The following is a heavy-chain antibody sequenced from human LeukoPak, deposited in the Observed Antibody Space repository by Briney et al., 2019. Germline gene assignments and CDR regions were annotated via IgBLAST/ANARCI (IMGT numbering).Heavy chain of an antibody. CDR3: TREGRGTGFDY. Sequence: GGSLRLSCAASGFTFSGYYMHWVRQAPGKGLVWVSRINTDGSSTSYADSVKGRFTISRDNAKNTLYLEMNSLRAEETAVYYCTREGRGTGFDYWGQGTLVTVSS. CDR2: INTDGSST. CDR1: GFTFSGYY. D-gene: IGHD3/OR15-3a*01. V-gene: IGHV3-74*01. J-gene: IGHJ4*02.